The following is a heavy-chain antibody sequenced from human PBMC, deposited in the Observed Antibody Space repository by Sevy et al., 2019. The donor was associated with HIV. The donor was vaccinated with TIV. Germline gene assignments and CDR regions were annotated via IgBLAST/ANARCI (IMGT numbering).Heavy chain of an antibody. CDR1: GFNFGIYG. V-gene: IGHV3-33*01. J-gene: IGHJ4*02. D-gene: IGHD4-17*01. CDR2: IWYDGSNK. CDR3: VRGRDYGNFDY. Sequence: GESLKISCAASGFNFGIYGMHWVRQAPGKGLEWVALIWYDGSNKYYAVSVKGRFTISRDNSKNTLSLQMNSLRAEDTAVYYCVRGRDYGNFDYWGQGTLVTVSS.